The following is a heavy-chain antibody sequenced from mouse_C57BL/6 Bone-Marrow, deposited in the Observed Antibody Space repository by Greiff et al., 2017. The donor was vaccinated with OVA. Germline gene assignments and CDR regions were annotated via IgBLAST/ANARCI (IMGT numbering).Heavy chain of an antibody. CDR3: ARHYYYYAMDY. CDR1: GFTFSDYY. D-gene: IGHD1-1*01. Sequence: EVQRVESGGGLVQPGGSLKLSCAASGFTFSDYYMYWVRQTPEKRLEWVAYISNGCGSTYYPDTVKGRFTISRDNAKNTLYLQMSRLKSEDTAMYYCARHYYYYAMDYWGQGTSVTVSS. V-gene: IGHV5-12*01. CDR2: ISNGCGST. J-gene: IGHJ4*01.